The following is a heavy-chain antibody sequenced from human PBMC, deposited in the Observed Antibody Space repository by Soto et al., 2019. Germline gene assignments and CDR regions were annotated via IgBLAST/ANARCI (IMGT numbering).Heavy chain of an antibody. CDR1: GGSISSYY. D-gene: IGHD3-16*01. V-gene: IGHV4-4*07. Sequence: SETLSLTCTVSGGSISSYYWSWIRQPAGKGLEWIGRIYTSGSTNYNPSLKSRVTMSVDTSKNQFSLKLNAVTAADTAVYYCARDDYKDGGNNWFDPWGQGTLVTVSS. CDR3: ARDDYKDGGNNWFDP. CDR2: IYTSGST. J-gene: IGHJ5*02.